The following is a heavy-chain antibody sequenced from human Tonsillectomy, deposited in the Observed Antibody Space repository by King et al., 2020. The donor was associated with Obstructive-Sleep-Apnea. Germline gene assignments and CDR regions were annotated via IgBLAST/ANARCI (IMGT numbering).Heavy chain of an antibody. Sequence: QLVQSGGGLVQPGGSLRLSCAASGFTFSSYATSWVRQAPRKGLEWVSAISGSGGISSYADSVKGRFTISRDNSKNMLYLQMNSLRAEDTAIYYCAKDTTVTTFDYWGQGSRVTVSS. J-gene: IGHJ4*02. CDR3: AKDTTVTTFDY. D-gene: IGHD4-17*01. CDR2: ISGSGGIS. V-gene: IGHV3-23*04. CDR1: GFTFSSYA.